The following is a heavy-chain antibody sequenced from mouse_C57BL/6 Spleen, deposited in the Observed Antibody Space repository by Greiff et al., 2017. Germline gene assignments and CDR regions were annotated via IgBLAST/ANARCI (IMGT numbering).Heavy chain of an antibody. CDR3: ARSGDGYFDV. D-gene: IGHD3-1*01. V-gene: IGHV1-84*01. CDR1: GYTFTDYY. CDR2: IYPGSGNT. Sequence: VQLQQSGPELVKPGASVKISCKASGYTFTDYYINWVKQRPGQGLGWIGWIYPGSGNTKYNEKFKGKATLTVDTSSSTAYMQLSSLTSEDSAVYFCARSGDGYFDVWGTGTTVTVSS. J-gene: IGHJ1*03.